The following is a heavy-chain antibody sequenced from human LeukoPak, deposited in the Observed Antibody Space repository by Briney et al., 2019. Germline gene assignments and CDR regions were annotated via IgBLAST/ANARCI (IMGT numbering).Heavy chain of an antibody. CDR1: GGTFSSYA. V-gene: IGHV1-69*13. CDR3: ASLVRRDGYNGLDY. J-gene: IGHJ4*02. CDR2: IIPIFGTA. D-gene: IGHD5-24*01. Sequence: SVKVSCKASGGTFSSYAISWVRQAPGQGLEWMGGIIPIFGTANYAQKFQGRVTITADESTSTAYMELSSLRSEDTAVYYCASLVRRDGYNGLDYWGQGTLVTVSS.